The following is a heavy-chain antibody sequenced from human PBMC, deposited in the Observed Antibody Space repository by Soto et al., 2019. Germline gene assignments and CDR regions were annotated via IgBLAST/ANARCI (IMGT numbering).Heavy chain of an antibody. CDR3: AKLYSSSGDYYYGMDV. J-gene: IGHJ6*02. CDR1: VFTFSSYG. CDR2: ISYDGSNK. Sequence: GSLRLSCAASVFTFSSYGMHWVRQAPGKGLEWVAVISYDGSNKYYADSVKGRFTISRDNSKNTLYLQMNSLRAEDTAVYYCAKLYSSSGDYYYGMDVWGQGTTVTVSS. D-gene: IGHD6-6*01. V-gene: IGHV3-30*18.